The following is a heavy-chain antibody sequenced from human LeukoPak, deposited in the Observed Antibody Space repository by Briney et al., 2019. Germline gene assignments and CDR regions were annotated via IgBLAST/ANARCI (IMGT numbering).Heavy chain of an antibody. Sequence: GESLRLSCTASGFTVSSNYMSWVRQAPGKGLEWVSVIYSGGTIKYADSVKGRFTISRDISKNALYLQMNSLRAEDTAVYYCARLGYSSGWYFFFDYWGQGTLVTVSS. CDR3: ARLGYSSGWYFFFDY. J-gene: IGHJ4*02. CDR2: IYSGGTI. CDR1: GFTVSSNY. D-gene: IGHD6-19*01. V-gene: IGHV3-66*04.